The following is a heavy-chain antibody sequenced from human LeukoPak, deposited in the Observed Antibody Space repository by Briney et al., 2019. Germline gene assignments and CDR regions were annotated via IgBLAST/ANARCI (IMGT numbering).Heavy chain of an antibody. Sequence: GGSLRLSCAASGFTFSDYAMTWIRQAPGKGLEWVSYISGVGDATYYADSVKGRFIVSRDNSKGTLSLQMNSLRADDTATYYCAKWSKWLPSCWGQGTLVTVSS. CDR1: GFTFSDYA. CDR2: ISGVGDAT. CDR3: AKWSKWLPSC. V-gene: IGHV3-23*01. D-gene: IGHD5-12*01. J-gene: IGHJ4*02.